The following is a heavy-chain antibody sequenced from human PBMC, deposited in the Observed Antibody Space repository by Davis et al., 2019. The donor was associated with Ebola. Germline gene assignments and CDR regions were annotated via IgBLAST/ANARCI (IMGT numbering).Heavy chain of an antibody. J-gene: IGHJ4*02. CDR3: ARVRYSNYAQIDY. CDR2: INHSGST. Sequence: SETLSLTCAVYGGSFSGYYWSWIRQPPGKGLEWIGEINHSGSTYYNPSLKSRVTISVDTSKNQFSLKLSSVTAADTAVYYCARVRYSNYAQIDYWGQGTLVTVSS. D-gene: IGHD4-11*01. CDR1: GGSFSGYY. V-gene: IGHV4-34*01.